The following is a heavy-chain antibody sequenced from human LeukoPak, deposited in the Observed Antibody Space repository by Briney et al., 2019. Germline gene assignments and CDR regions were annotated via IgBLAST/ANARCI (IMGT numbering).Heavy chain of an antibody. CDR2: ISGSGGST. Sequence: PGGSLRLSCAASGFTFSGYAMSWVRQTPGKGLEWVSVISGSGGSTYYADSVKGRFTISRDNSKNTLYLQMNSLRAEDTAVYYCAKTRPLDSSSWSHGDYWGQGTLVTVSS. CDR1: GFTFSGYA. V-gene: IGHV3-23*01. J-gene: IGHJ4*02. D-gene: IGHD6-13*01. CDR3: AKTRPLDSSSWSHGDY.